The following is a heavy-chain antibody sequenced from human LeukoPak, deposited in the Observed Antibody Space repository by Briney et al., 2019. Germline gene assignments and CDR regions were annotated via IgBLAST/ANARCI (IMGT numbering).Heavy chain of an antibody. J-gene: IGHJ3*02. CDR3: ARDRDYYDSSGYSTDI. CDR2: INHSGST. Sequence: SETLSLTCAVYGGSFSGYYWSWIRQPPGKGLEWIGEINHSGSTNYNPSLKSRVTISVDTSKNQFSLKLSSVTAADTAVYYCARDRDYYDSSGYSTDIWGQGTMVTVSS. CDR1: GGSFSGYY. D-gene: IGHD3-22*01. V-gene: IGHV4-34*01.